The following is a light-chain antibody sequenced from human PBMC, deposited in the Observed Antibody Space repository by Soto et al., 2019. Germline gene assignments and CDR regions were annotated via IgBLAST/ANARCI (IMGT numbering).Light chain of an antibody. CDR2: GAS. CDR1: QDVGTY. V-gene: IGKV3D-11*01. Sequence: VLTQSPVTLSLSPRERATLSCRASQDVGTYVAWYQVRGGQAPRLLISGASKRATGIPDRINGGGSGADFILTINSLESGDSAVYFCQQGGNWPVTFGQGTRVEIK. CDR3: QQGGNWPVT. J-gene: IGKJ5*01.